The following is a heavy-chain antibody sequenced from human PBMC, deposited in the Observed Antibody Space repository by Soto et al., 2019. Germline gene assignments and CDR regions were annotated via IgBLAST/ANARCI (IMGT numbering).Heavy chain of an antibody. CDR2: IDPSDSYT. V-gene: IGHV5-10-1*01. CDR1: GYSFTSYW. Sequence: GESLKISCKGSGYSFTSYWIGWVRQMPGKGLEWMGRIDPSDSYTNYSPSFQGHVTISADKSISTAYLQWSSLKASDTAMYYCARHPYYYDSSGPIYYYYYGMDVWGQGTTVTVSS. D-gene: IGHD3-22*01. CDR3: ARHPYYYDSSGPIYYYYYGMDV. J-gene: IGHJ6*02.